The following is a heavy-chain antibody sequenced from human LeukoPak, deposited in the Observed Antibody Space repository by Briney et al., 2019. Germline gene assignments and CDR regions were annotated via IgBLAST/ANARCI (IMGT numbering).Heavy chain of an antibody. CDR2: TYTGGNS. Sequence: GGSLRLSCEASGFTVSSTHVVWVRQAPGKGLEWVSVTYTGGNSYYAGSVQGRFIISRDISKNTLYLQMNNLRAEDSALYYCARGGRGSAAVVAPRSFDIWGQGTMVTVSS. V-gene: IGHV3-53*01. CDR3: ARGGRGSAAVVAPRSFDI. J-gene: IGHJ3*02. CDR1: GFTVSSTH. D-gene: IGHD3-22*01.